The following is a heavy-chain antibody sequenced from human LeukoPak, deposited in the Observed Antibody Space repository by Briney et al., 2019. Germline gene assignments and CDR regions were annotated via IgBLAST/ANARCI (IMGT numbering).Heavy chain of an antibody. CDR3: ARGPPVSPLRYFDWLPRGYFDY. D-gene: IGHD3-9*01. Sequence: PSETLSLTCAVYGGSFSGYYWSWIRQSPGKGLEWIGEINHNGSTNYNPSLKSRVTISVDTSKNQFSLKLSSVTAADTAVYYCARGPPVSPLRYFDWLPRGYFDYWGQGTLVTVSS. CDR1: GGSFSGYY. CDR2: INHNGST. J-gene: IGHJ4*02. V-gene: IGHV4-34*01.